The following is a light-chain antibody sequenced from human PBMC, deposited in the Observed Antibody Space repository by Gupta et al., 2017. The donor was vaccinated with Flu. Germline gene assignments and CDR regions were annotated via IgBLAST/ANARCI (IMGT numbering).Light chain of an antibody. CDR3: QQHYVWQT. CDR2: DVS. Sequence: EIVLTQSPPTLAVSPGERATLSCRASQNVSSYLAWYRQKPGQAPRLIISDVSKRATGIPGRFSGSGSGTDFTLTISGLESEDFAVYYCQQHYVWQTFGQGTXLEIK. J-gene: IGKJ2*01. V-gene: IGKV3-11*01. CDR1: QNVSSY.